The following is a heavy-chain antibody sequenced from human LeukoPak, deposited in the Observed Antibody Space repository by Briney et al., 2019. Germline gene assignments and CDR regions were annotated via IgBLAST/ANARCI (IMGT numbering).Heavy chain of an antibody. CDR2: IYTSGST. J-gene: IGHJ5*02. D-gene: IGHD3-10*01. CDR1: GGSISSFY. CDR3: AREGGYYGSGEYNWFDP. Sequence: SVTLSLTCTVSGGSISSFYWSWIPQPAGKGLEWIGRIYTSGSTNYNPSLNSRVTMSVDTSKNQFSLKLSSVTAADTAVDYCAREGGYYGSGEYNWFDPWGQGTLVTVSS. V-gene: IGHV4-4*07.